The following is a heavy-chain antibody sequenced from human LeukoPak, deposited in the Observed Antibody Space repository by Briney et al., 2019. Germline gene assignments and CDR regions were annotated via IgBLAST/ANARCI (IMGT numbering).Heavy chain of an antibody. CDR1: GFTFSSYG. J-gene: IGHJ4*02. Sequence: GGNLRLYCAASGFTFSSYGMHWVRQAPGKGLEWVAVISYGGSNKYYADSVKGRFTISRDNSKNTLYLQMNSLRAEDTAVYYCAKGDYGDGPPDYWGQGTLVTVSS. V-gene: IGHV3-30*18. CDR2: ISYGGSNK. D-gene: IGHD4-17*01. CDR3: AKGDYGDGPPDY.